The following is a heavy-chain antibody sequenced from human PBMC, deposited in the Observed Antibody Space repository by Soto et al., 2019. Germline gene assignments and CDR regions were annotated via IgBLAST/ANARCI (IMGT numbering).Heavy chain of an antibody. V-gene: IGHV3-23*01. CDR3: AKVRGGSERLSDC. CDR2: ISSSGDNT. D-gene: IGHD6-19*01. CDR1: GFTLSNYA. Sequence: GGSLILSCAASGFTLSNYAMNWVRQAPGKGLDWVSGISSSGDNTYYADSVKGRFTISRDNSKNTVYLQMNILTAVDTAVYYWAKVRGGSERLSDCWGQGNLVSVSS. J-gene: IGHJ4*02.